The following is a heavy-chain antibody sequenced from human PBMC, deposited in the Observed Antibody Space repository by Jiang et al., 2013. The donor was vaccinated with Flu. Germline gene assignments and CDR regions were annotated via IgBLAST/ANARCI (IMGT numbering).Heavy chain of an antibody. D-gene: IGHD5-24*01. CDR3: ARHPPRGGLSGYNSGYAFDI. CDR2: IHYSGST. V-gene: IGHV4-59*01. J-gene: IGHJ3*02. CDR1: GGSISSYY. Sequence: LLKPSETLSLTCTVSGGSISSYYWSWIRQPPGKGLEWIGYIHYSGSTDYNPSLKSRVTISVDTSKNQFSLKLSSVTAADTAVYYCARHPPRGGLSGYNSGYAFDIWGQGTMVTVSS.